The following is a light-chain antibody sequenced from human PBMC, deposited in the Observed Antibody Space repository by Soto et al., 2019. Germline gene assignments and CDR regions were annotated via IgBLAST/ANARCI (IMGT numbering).Light chain of an antibody. CDR3: QQYNTYWT. V-gene: IGKV1-5*01. CDR2: DAS. J-gene: IGKJ1*01. Sequence: DIHLTQSSSARPASVGYRVTFSLRASQTISHWLAWYQQKPGKAPKLLIFDASSLENGVPSRFSGSGSGTEFTLTITGLQPDDFATYYCQQYNTYWTFGQGTKVDIK. CDR1: QTISHW.